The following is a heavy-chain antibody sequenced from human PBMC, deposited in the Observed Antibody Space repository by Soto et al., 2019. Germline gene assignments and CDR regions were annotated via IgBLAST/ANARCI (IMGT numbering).Heavy chain of an antibody. CDR2: INPATGAA. D-gene: IGHD3-3*01. J-gene: IGHJ3*02. Sequence: QLHLVQSGAVVKKPGASVTVSCSASGYPVTAYYMHWVRQAPGRGLEWMGGINPATGAAKYTQTFQGRGTMPRDTSTSTVFMELSGLTSGDTAVFYGAGGGGVGVAGSAAFDMWGQGTVVTVSS. CDR1: GYPVTAYY. V-gene: IGHV1-2*02. CDR3: AGGGGVGVAGSAAFDM.